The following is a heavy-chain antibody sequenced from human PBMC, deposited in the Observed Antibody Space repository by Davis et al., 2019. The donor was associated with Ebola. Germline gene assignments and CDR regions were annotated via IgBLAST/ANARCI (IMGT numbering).Heavy chain of an antibody. CDR2: ANSDGSTT. CDR1: GFTFINYW. V-gene: IGHV3-74*01. J-gene: IGHJ6*04. Sequence: PGGSLRLSCAASGFTFINYWMHWVRQAPGKGLEWVSRANSDGSTTGYGDSVKGRFTISRDNARNTLYLQMNSLRAEDTAVYYCSREVRGGFSPMDLWGTETTVTVSS. D-gene: IGHD5-18*01. CDR3: SREVRGGFSPMDL.